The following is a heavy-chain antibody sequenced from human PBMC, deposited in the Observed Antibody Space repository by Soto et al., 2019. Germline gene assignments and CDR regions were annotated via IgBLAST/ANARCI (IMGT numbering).Heavy chain of an antibody. CDR1: GFTFKTYW. V-gene: IGHV3-7*01. D-gene: IGHD1-20*01. CDR2: MNEDANTK. CDR3: AAYNTSRHAAFDI. Sequence: GGSLRLSCEVSGFTFKTYWMSWVRQAPGKGLEWLANMNEDANTKYYVDSVKGRSTILGDSARNSLLLKMASLRAEDTAVYFCAAYNTSRHAAFDIWGRGTLVTVSS. J-gene: IGHJ3*02.